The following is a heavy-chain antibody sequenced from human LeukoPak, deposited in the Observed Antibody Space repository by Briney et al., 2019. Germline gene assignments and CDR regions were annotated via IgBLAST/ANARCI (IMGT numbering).Heavy chain of an antibody. J-gene: IGHJ4*02. CDR2: ISGSGGST. Sequence: GGTLRLSCAVSGVTFSSYAMSWVRQPPGKGLEWVSAISGSGGSTYYADSVKRRFTIPRDNSKHTLYLQMNSLRAEDTPVYYCANLPLTFNDYGLDYWGQGPLVTVSS. CDR3: ANLPLTFNDYGLDY. D-gene: IGHD4-17*01. V-gene: IGHV3-23*01. CDR1: GVTFSSYA.